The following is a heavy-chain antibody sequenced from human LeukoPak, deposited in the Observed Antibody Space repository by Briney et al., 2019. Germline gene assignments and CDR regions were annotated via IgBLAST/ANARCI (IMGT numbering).Heavy chain of an antibody. CDR3: VRELAVARAAFDM. CDR1: GGSFSGYY. D-gene: IGHD6-19*01. J-gene: IGHJ3*02. CDR2: INHRGGT. Sequence: SETLSLTCAVFGGSFSGYYWSWLRQPPGRGLEWIGEINHRGGTNYNPSLKSRVSISVDTSKNQFSLNLRSVTAVDTAVYYCVRELAVARAAFDMWGQGTMVTVSS. V-gene: IGHV4-34*01.